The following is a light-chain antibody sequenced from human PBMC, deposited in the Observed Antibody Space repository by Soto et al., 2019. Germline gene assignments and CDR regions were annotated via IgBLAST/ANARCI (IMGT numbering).Light chain of an antibody. CDR1: QAISNN. V-gene: IGKV3-15*01. CDR2: DAS. J-gene: IGKJ1*01. CDR3: QQANDWPPT. Sequence: RVMTQSPVTLYVSPGERVTLSCRASQAISNNLAWYQQKPGQAPRLLIFDASTRATGIPARFSGSGSGTEFTLTISSLQAEDFAVYYCQQANDWPPTFGLGTRV.